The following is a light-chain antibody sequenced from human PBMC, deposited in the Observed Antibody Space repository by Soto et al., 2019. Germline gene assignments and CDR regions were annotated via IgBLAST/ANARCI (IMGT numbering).Light chain of an antibody. CDR3: QQYNSYWT. Sequence: DIQMTQSPSTLSASVGDRVTITCRASQSISTWLAWYQQRPGKPPKLLIYDASSLESGVPSRFSGSGSGTEFTLTISSLQPDDFATYYSQQYNSYWTFGQGTKVEVK. CDR2: DAS. CDR1: QSISTW. J-gene: IGKJ1*01. V-gene: IGKV1-5*01.